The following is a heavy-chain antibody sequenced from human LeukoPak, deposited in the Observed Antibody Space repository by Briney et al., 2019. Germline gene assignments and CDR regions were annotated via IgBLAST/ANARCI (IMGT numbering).Heavy chain of an antibody. CDR2: ISYDGSNK. V-gene: IGHV3-30*03. J-gene: IGHJ6*02. Sequence: GGSLRLSCAASGFTFSSYGMHWVRQAPGKGLEWVAVISYDGSNKYYADSVKGRFTISRDNSKNTLYLQMNSLRAEDTAVYYCAGGQQLVDKQLPYYYYYGMDVWGQGTTVTVSS. CDR3: AGGQQLVDKQLPYYYYYGMDV. D-gene: IGHD6-13*01. CDR1: GFTFSSYG.